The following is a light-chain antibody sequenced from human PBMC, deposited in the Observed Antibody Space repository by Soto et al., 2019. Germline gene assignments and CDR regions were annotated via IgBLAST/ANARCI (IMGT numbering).Light chain of an antibody. J-gene: IGKJ1*01. CDR3: QQSYSAPRT. V-gene: IGKV1-39*01. Sequence: DIQMTQSPSSLSAFVGDRVTITCRASQSISSYLNWYQQKPGKAPKLLIYAASSLQSVVPSTFSGSGSGTDFTLTISSLQPEDFATYYCQQSYSAPRTFGQGTKVDIK. CDR2: AAS. CDR1: QSISSY.